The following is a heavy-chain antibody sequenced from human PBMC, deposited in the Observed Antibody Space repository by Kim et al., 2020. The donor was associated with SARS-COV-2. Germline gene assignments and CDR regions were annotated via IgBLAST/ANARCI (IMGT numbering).Heavy chain of an antibody. CDR2: IRSKAYGVTK. J-gene: IGHJ6*03. Sequence: GGSLRLSCTASGFTFGDSAMSWVRQAPGKGLEWVGFIRSKAYGVTKEYAVSVKCRFTISRDESKSIAYLQMNSLKTEDTSVYYCTSAHNIVSWAYYYSCYMDVWGQGTPVTVSS. D-gene: IGHD5-12*01. CDR3: TSAHNIVSWAYYYSCYMDV. CDR1: GFTFGDSA. V-gene: IGHV3-49*04.